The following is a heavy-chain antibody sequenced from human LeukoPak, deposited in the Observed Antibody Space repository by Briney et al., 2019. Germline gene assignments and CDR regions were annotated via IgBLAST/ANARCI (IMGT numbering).Heavy chain of an antibody. Sequence: PGGSLRLSCAASGFSFSNYAMSWVRQAPGKGLEWVSGISGGTGTPFYADSVKGRFTISRDNSKNTLYLQMSSLRGEDTAVYCCAKRRTTVITMDYFDYWGQGTLVTVSS. J-gene: IGHJ4*02. CDR1: GFSFSNYA. D-gene: IGHD4-17*01. CDR2: ISGGTGTP. CDR3: AKRRTTVITMDYFDY. V-gene: IGHV3-23*01.